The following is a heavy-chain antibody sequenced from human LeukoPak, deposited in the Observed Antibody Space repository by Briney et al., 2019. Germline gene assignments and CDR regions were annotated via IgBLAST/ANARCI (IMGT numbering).Heavy chain of an antibody. V-gene: IGHV1-69*06. J-gene: IGHJ4*02. Sequence: GASVKVSCKASGGTFSSFAISWVRQAPGQGLQWMGGIIPIFGTANYAQKFRGRVTITADKSTRTAYMELSRLKSDDTAVFYCARSPDILTGENFDYWGQGTLVTVSS. CDR1: GGTFSSFA. CDR3: ARSPDILTGENFDY. CDR2: IIPIFGTA. D-gene: IGHD3-9*01.